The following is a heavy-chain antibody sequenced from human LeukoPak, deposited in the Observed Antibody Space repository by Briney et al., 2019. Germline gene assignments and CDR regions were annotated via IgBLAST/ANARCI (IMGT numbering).Heavy chain of an antibody. Sequence: PGGSLRLSCAASRFTLNTYAMSWVRQAPGKGLEWVSAISGSGGTTSYADSVKGRFTISRDNSKNTLYLQMNSLRAEDTAVYYCARGLVNSYGYVGEYYYGMDVWGQGTTVTVSS. V-gene: IGHV3-23*01. CDR1: RFTLNTYA. D-gene: IGHD5-18*01. CDR3: ARGLVNSYGYVGEYYYGMDV. J-gene: IGHJ6*02. CDR2: ISGSGGTT.